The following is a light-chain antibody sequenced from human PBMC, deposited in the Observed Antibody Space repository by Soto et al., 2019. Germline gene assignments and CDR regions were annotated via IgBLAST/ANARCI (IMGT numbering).Light chain of an antibody. J-gene: IGKJ5*01. Sequence: DIQMTQSPSTLSAFVGDRVTITCRASPNIGTGLVWYQQKPGKAPNLPIYKTSRLESGDPSRCSGSGSGTEFTLTISVLQPDDFSIYDCQQYTTYSITFGQWTRLEIK. CDR3: QQYTTYSIT. V-gene: IGKV1-5*03. CDR2: KTS. CDR1: PNIGTG.